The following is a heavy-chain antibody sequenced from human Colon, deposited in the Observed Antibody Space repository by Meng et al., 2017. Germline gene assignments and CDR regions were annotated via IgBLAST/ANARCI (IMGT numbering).Heavy chain of an antibody. V-gene: IGHV4-4*02. D-gene: IGHD4-17*01. J-gene: IGHJ4*02. CDR2: IYHSGST. CDR1: GGSISSSNW. CDR3: ARVRIYGLSDY. Sequence: VALQWSGRGLVKPSGPLSLTCAVSGGSISSSNWWSWDRQPPGKGLEWIGKIYHSGSTNYNPSLKSRVTISVDKSKNQFSLKLSSVTAADTAVYYCARVRIYGLSDYWGQGTLVTVSS.